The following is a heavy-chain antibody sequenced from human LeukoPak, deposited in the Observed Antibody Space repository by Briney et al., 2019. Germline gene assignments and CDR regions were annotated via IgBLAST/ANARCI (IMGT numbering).Heavy chain of an antibody. V-gene: IGHV3-48*01. Sequence: EGSLRLSCAASGFTFSLYSMNWVRQAPGKGLEWVSYITSGSSTTYYADSVRGRFTISRDDAKNSLFLQMNSLRAEDTAVYYCARDGGGDYWGQGTLVTVSS. J-gene: IGHJ4*02. CDR1: GFTFSLYS. CDR2: ITSGSSTT. CDR3: ARDGGGDY. D-gene: IGHD3-16*01.